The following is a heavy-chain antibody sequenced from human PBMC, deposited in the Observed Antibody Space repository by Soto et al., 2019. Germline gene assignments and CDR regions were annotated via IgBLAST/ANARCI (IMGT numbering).Heavy chain of an antibody. Sequence: QVQLVESGGGVVQPGRSLRLSCAASGFTFSRYAMHWVRQAPGKGLEWVAVISYDGSNKYYADSVKGRFTISRDNSKSTLYLQMNSLRAEDTAVYYCARPLWRDDYNWGYFDLWGRGTLVTVSS. CDR3: ARPLWRDDYNWGYFDL. J-gene: IGHJ2*01. V-gene: IGHV3-30-3*01. D-gene: IGHD4-4*01. CDR1: GFTFSRYA. CDR2: ISYDGSNK.